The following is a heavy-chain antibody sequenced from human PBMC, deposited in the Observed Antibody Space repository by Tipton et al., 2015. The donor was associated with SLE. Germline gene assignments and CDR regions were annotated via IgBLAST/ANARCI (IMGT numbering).Heavy chain of an antibody. CDR1: GGSFSGYY. CDR3: ARGIVAGFFY. CDR2: INHSGST. J-gene: IGHJ4*02. Sequence: TLSLTCAVYGGSFSGYYWSWIRQPPGKGLEWIGEINHSGSTNYNPSLKSRVTISVDTSKKQFSLKLRSVTAADTAVYYCARGIVAGFFYWGQGNLVTVPS. V-gene: IGHV4-34*01. D-gene: IGHD6-13*01.